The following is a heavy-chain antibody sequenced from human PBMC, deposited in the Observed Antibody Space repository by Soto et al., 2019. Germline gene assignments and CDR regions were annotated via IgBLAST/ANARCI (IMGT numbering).Heavy chain of an antibody. V-gene: IGHV2-5*01. J-gene: IGHJ3*01. CDR2: IYWSGDE. D-gene: IGHD6-6*01. Sequence: QMTLKESGPTLVKPTQTLTLTCSFSGFSFSTSGVGVGWVRQPPGKALEWLALIYWSGDEHYRASLKSRLTITKDTSKNQLVLIMTNMDPVDTATYYCARGVATLPVFAFDVWGQGTTVTVSS. CDR3: ARGVATLPVFAFDV. CDR1: GFSFSTSGVG.